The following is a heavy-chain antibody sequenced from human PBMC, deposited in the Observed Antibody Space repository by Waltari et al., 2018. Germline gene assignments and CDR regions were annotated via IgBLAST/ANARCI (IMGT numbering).Heavy chain of an antibody. V-gene: IGHV4-39*07. J-gene: IGHJ5*02. D-gene: IGHD3-16*02. CDR3: GRYSTYPDVCLDP. CDR1: GGSIRTSRYY. CDR2: VEYRGAA. Sequence: QLRLQESGPGLVKPSETLSLTCTVSGGSIRTSRYYWGWIRQPPGKGLEWIGSVEYRGAAYYTPSLMSRFTTLVDTSKNQFSLTLSSVTVADTAVYYCGRYSTYPDVCLDPWGQGTLVTVSP.